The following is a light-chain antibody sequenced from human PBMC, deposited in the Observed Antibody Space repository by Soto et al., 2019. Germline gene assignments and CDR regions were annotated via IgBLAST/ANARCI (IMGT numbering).Light chain of an antibody. CDR2: EVS. V-gene: IGLV2-14*01. J-gene: IGLJ1*01. CDR3: SSYTSSSTLCV. Sequence: QSALTQPASVSGSPGQSITISCTGTSSDVGGYNYVSWYQQHPSKAPKLMIYEVSNRPTGVSNRFSGSKSGNTASLTISGLQDEDEADYYCSSYTSSSTLCVFGTGTKLTVL. CDR1: SSDVGGYNY.